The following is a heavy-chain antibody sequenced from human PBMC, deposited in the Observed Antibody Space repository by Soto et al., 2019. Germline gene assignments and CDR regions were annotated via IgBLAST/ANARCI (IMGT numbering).Heavy chain of an antibody. D-gene: IGHD2-2*01. J-gene: IGHJ4*02. CDR3: ARLVVVAPVANV. CDR2: IFYTGTT. Sequence: SETLSLTCSVSGGSISYNSYDWGWIRQHPGKGLEWIGGIFYTGTTYYSPSLKDRVTMSMDTSKNSFSVNLTSVTAADTAVYFCARLVVVAPVANVWGQVTLVTVSS. V-gene: IGHV4-39*02. CDR1: GGSISYNSYD.